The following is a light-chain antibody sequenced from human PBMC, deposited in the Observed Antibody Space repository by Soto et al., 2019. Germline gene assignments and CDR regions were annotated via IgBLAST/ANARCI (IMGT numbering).Light chain of an antibody. CDR1: SSDVGGYNY. J-gene: IGLJ2*01. CDR3: SSYTSSSTLVV. V-gene: IGLV2-14*01. CDR2: DVS. Sequence: QSALTQPASVSGSPGQSITISCTGTSSDVGGYNYVSWYQQHPGKAPQLMIYDVSNRPSGVSNRFSGSMSGNTAYLTISGLQGEDVADYCCSSYTSSSTLVVFGGGTKLTVL.